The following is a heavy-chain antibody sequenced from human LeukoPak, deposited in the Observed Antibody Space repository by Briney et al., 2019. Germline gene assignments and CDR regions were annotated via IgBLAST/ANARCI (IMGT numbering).Heavy chain of an antibody. D-gene: IGHD6-19*01. Sequence: ASVKVSCKASGYTFTGYYIHWVRQAPGQGLEWMGWINPNSGGTNYAQKFQGRVTMTRDTPISTAYMELSRLRSDDTAVYYCARDHGSGWYVVDYWGQGTLVTVSS. CDR2: INPNSGGT. CDR3: ARDHGSGWYVVDY. CDR1: GYTFTGYY. V-gene: IGHV1-2*02. J-gene: IGHJ4*02.